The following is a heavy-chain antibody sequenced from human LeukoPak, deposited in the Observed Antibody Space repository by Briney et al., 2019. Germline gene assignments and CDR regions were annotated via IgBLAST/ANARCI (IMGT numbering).Heavy chain of an antibody. CDR1: GFTFSSYW. Sequence: GGSLRLSCAASGFTFSSYWMSWVRQAPGKGLEWVATIGQDGSEKFYVDSVKGRSTISRDNAKNSLFLQIYSLRAEDTSVYYCARAVRWSDYFDYWGQGALVTVSS. D-gene: IGHD6-13*01. CDR2: IGQDGSEK. V-gene: IGHV3-7*01. J-gene: IGHJ4*02. CDR3: ARAVRWSDYFDY.